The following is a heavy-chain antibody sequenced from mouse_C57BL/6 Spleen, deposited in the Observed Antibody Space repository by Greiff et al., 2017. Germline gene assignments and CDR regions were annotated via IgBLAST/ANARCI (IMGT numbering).Heavy chain of an antibody. CDR1: GYTFTDYY. J-gene: IGHJ2*01. D-gene: IGHD2-3*01. CDR2: INPNNGGT. V-gene: IGHV1-26*01. Sequence: VQLQQSGPELVKPGASVKISCKASGYTFTDYYMNWVKQSHGKSLEWIGDINPNNGGTSYNQKFKGKATLTVDKSSSTAYMELRSLASEDAAVYYCARDGYCDDWGQCTTLTVAS. CDR3: ARDGYCDD.